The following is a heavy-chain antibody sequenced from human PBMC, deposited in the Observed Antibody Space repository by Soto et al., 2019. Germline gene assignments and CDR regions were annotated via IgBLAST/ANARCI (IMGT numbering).Heavy chain of an antibody. V-gene: IGHV3-9*01. CDR2: ISWNSGSI. CDR3: AKDYFHDYSNSAGAFDI. D-gene: IGHD4-4*01. Sequence: PGGSLRLSCAASGFTFDDYAMHWVRQVPGKGLEWVSGISWNSGSIGYADSVKGRFTISRDNAKNSLYLQMNSLRAEDTALYYCAKDYFHDYSNSAGAFDIWGQGTMVTVSS. CDR1: GFTFDDYA. J-gene: IGHJ3*02.